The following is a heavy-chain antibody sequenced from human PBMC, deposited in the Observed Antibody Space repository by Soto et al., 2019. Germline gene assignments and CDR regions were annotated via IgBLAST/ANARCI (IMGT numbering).Heavy chain of an antibody. J-gene: IGHJ4*02. V-gene: IGHV1-46*01. Sequence: ASVKVSCKASGYTLIMYYIHWMRQAPGQGLEWMGLINPSGGSTTYAQKFQGRVTMTRDTSTSTVYMDLSSLKSEDTAVYYCVKPPKTGGDYTAIDCWAQGTVVTVSS. CDR1: GYTLIMYY. CDR3: VKPPKTGGDYTAIDC. CDR2: INPSGGST. D-gene: IGHD4-17*01.